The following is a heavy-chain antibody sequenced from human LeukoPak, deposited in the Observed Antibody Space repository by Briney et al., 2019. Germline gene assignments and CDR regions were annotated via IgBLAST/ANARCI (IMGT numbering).Heavy chain of an antibody. V-gene: IGHV3-72*01. Sequence: GGSLRLSCAASGFTFSDHYMNWVRQAPGKGLEWVGRTRDKAKSYTTEYAASVKGIFTVTRDDSKNSLSLQMNNVKTEDTAVYYCARDTHVAMDVWGKGTTVTVSS. CDR1: GFTFSDHY. J-gene: IGHJ6*04. CDR2: TRDKAKSYTT. D-gene: IGHD2-21*01. CDR3: ARDTHVAMDV.